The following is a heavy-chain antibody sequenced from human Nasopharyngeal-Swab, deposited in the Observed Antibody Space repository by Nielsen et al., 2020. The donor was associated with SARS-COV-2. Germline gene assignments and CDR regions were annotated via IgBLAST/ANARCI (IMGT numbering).Heavy chain of an antibody. D-gene: IGHD3-10*01. CDR2: ISSSSSYI. CDR1: GFTFSSYS. CDR3: ARDDAYGSGSYYKPPYGMDV. J-gene: IGHJ6*02. V-gene: IGHV3-21*01. Sequence: GESLKISCAASGFTFSSYSMNWVRQAPGKGLEWVSSISSSSSYIYYADSVKGRFTISRDNAKNSLYLQMNSLRAEDTAVYYCARDDAYGSGSYYKPPYGMDVWGQGTTVTVSS.